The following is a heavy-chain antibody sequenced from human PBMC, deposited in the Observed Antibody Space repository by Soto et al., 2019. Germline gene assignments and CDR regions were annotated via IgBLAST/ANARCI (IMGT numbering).Heavy chain of an antibody. CDR3: ARVNYGDYVGENYYYYYMDV. V-gene: IGHV1-18*01. J-gene: IGHJ6*03. CDR2: ISAYNGNT. Sequence: GASVKVSCKASGYTFTSYGISWVRQAPGQGLEWMGWISAYNGNTNYAQKLQGRVTMTTDTSTSTAYMELRSLRSDDTAVYYCARVNYGDYVGENYYYYYMDVWGKGTTVTVSS. CDR1: GYTFTSYG. D-gene: IGHD4-17*01.